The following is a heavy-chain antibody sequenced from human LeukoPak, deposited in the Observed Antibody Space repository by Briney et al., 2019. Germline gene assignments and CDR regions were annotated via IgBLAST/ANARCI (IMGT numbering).Heavy chain of an antibody. Sequence: GGSLRLSCTASGFTFGDYAMSWVRQAPGKGLEWVGFIRSKAYGGTTEYAASVKGRFTISRDDSKSIAYLQMNSLKTEDTAVYYCTRDEVLAAWPGPWGQGTLVTASS. CDR3: TRDEVLAAWPGP. CDR1: GFTFGDYA. V-gene: IGHV3-49*04. J-gene: IGHJ5*02. CDR2: IRSKAYGGTT. D-gene: IGHD3-3*02.